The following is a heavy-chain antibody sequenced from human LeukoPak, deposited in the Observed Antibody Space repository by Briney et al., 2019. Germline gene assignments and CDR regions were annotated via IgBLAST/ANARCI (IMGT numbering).Heavy chain of an antibody. CDR3: ARASGGYYDSSGSFDY. CDR2: ISYDGSNK. Sequence: PGRSLRLSCAASGITFSSYAMHWVRQAPGKGLEWVAVISYDGSNKYYADSVKGRITISRDNSKNMLYLQMNSLRAEDTAVYHCARASGGYYDSSGSFDYWGQGTLVTVSS. J-gene: IGHJ4*02. D-gene: IGHD3-22*01. CDR1: GITFSSYA. V-gene: IGHV3-30*14.